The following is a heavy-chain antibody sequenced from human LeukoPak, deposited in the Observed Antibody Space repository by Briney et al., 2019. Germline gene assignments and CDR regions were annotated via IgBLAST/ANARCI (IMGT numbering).Heavy chain of an antibody. D-gene: IGHD3-3*01. CDR3: ARGQYYDFWSGPGFFDY. J-gene: IGHJ4*02. CDR2: IYYSGST. CDR1: GGSISSYY. Sequence: SETLSLTCTVSGGSISSYYWSWIRQPPGKGLEWIGYIYYSGSTNYNPSLKSRVTISVDTSKNQFSLKLSSVTAADTAVYYCARGQYYDFWSGPGFFDYWGQGTLVTVSS. V-gene: IGHV4-59*08.